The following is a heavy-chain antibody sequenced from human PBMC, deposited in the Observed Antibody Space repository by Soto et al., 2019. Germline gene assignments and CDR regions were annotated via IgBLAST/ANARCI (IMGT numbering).Heavy chain of an antibody. J-gene: IGHJ4*02. Sequence: QVQLQESGPGLVKPSQTLSLTCTVSGGSISSGGYYWSWIRQHPGKGLEWIGYIYYSGSTYYNSSLKSRVTISVDTSKNQFSLKLSSVTAADTAVYYCARVLSSTMVRGVIDYWGQGTLVTVSS. V-gene: IGHV4-31*03. CDR2: IYYSGST. CDR3: ARVLSSTMVRGVIDY. CDR1: GGSISSGGYY. D-gene: IGHD3-10*01.